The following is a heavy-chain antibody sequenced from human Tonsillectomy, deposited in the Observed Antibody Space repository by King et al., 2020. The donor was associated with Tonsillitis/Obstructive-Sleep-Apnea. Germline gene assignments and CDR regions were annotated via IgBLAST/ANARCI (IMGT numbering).Heavy chain of an antibody. Sequence: VQLQQWGAGLLKPSETLSLTCAVYGGSFSGYYWSWIRQPPGKGLEWIGEINHSGSTNYNPSLKSRVTISVDTSKNQFSLKLSSVTAADTAVYYCARSGGTVTEGFNWFDPWGQGTLVTVSS. V-gene: IGHV4-34*01. D-gene: IGHD4-17*01. J-gene: IGHJ5*02. CDR1: GGSFSGYY. CDR3: ARSGGTVTEGFNWFDP. CDR2: INHSGST.